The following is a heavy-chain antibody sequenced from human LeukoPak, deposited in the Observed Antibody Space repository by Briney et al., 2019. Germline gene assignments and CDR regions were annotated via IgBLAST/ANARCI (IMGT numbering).Heavy chain of an antibody. D-gene: IGHD2-2*01. CDR3: ARARRPNTSFSGG. J-gene: IGHJ4*02. CDR2: INPNSGDT. V-gene: IGHV1-2*02. Sequence: ASVKVSCKASGYTFTGYYMHWVRQAPGQGLEWMGWINPNSGDTNYAQKFQGRVTMTRDTSISTAYMELSRLRSDDTAVYYCARARRPNTSFSGGWGQGTLVTVSS. CDR1: GYTFTGYY.